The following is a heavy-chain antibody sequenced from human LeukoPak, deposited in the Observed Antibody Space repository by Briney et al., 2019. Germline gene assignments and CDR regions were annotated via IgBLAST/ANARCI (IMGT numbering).Heavy chain of an antibody. CDR1: GFTFSSYS. J-gene: IGHJ2*01. CDR2: ISSSSSYI. Sequence: GGSLRLSCAASGFTFSSYSMNWVRQAPGKGLEWVSSISSSSSYIYYADSVKGRFTISRDNAKNSLYLQMNSLRAEDTAVYYCARDRDDIVVVVAANPRYFDLWGRGTLVTVSS. D-gene: IGHD2-15*01. CDR3: ARDRDDIVVVVAANPRYFDL. V-gene: IGHV3-21*01.